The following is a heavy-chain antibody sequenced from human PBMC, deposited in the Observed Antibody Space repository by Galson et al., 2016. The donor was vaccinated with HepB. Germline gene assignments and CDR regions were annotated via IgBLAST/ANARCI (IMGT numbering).Heavy chain of an antibody. CDR3: ARMSYGSNSGGFDY. V-gene: IGHV4-59*01. CDR2: IFYTGSS. D-gene: IGHD4-23*01. Sequence: SETLSLTCIVSGGSISGSYWSWIRQPPGKGLEYIGHIFYTGSSNYNASLRSRVTISVDTSKNQFSLKLTSVTAADTAVYYCARMSYGSNSGGFDYWGQGALVTVSS. J-gene: IGHJ4*02. CDR1: GGSISGSY.